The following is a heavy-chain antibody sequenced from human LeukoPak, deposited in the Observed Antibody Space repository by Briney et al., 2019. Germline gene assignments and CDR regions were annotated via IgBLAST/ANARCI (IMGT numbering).Heavy chain of an antibody. J-gene: IGHJ5*02. D-gene: IGHD3-22*01. CDR3: ARPRQTYYYDSSGYSNWFDP. Sequence: PSETLSLTCTVSGGSISSYYWSWIRQPPGKGLEWIGSIYYSGSTYYNPSLKSRVTISVDTSKNQFSLKLSSVTAADTAVYYCARPRQTYYYDSSGYSNWFDPWGQGTLVTVSS. CDR1: GGSISSYY. CDR2: IYYSGST. V-gene: IGHV4-59*05.